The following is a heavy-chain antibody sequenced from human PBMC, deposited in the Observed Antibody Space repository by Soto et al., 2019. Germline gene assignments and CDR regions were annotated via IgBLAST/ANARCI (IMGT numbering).Heavy chain of an antibody. V-gene: IGHV1-69*06. CDR1: GGTFSSYA. CDR2: IIPIFGTA. J-gene: IGHJ4*02. Sequence: ASVKVSCKASGGTFSSYAISWVRQAPGQGLEWMGGIIPIFGTANYAQKFQGRVTITADKSTSTAYMELSSLRSEDTAVYYCARDLPRIGYCSGGSCYSNFDYWGQGTLVTVSS. CDR3: ARDLPRIGYCSGGSCYSNFDY. D-gene: IGHD2-15*01.